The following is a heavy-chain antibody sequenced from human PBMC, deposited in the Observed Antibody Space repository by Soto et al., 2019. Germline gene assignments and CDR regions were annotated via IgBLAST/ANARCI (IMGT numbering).Heavy chain of an antibody. CDR3: ARVSYGSGSYNMRYNWFDP. J-gene: IGHJ5*02. CDR1: GFTFSSYS. Sequence: GGSLRLSCAASGFTFSSYSMNWVRQAPGKGLEWVSSISSSSYIYYADSVKGRFTISRDNAKNSLYLQMNSLRAEDTAVYYCARVSYGSGSYNMRYNWFDPWGQGTQVTVPQ. V-gene: IGHV3-21*01. CDR2: ISSSSYI. D-gene: IGHD3-10*01.